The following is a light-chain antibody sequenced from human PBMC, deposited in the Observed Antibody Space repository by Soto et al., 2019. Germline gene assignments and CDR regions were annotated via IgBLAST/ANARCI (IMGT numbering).Light chain of an antibody. Sequence: EIVLTQSPGTLSLSPGERATLSCRASQSVSSSYLAWYQQKPGQAPRLLIYGASSRATGIPDRFSGSGSGTESTLTISRLEPEDFAVYYCQQYGSSPRTFGQGTKVEIK. J-gene: IGKJ1*01. CDR1: QSVSSSY. V-gene: IGKV3-20*01. CDR2: GAS. CDR3: QQYGSSPRT.